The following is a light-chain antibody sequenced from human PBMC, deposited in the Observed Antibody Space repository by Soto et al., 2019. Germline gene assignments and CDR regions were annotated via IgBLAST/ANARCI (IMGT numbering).Light chain of an antibody. CDR2: AAS. CDR1: QDISND. CDR3: RHHNSYPLS. J-gene: IGKJ4*01. V-gene: IGKV1-17*01. Sequence: DIQMTQSPSSLSASVGDRVTITCRASQDISNDLGWYQQKPGKAPKRLIYAASRLQSGVPSRFNGRGSGTEFPLTITSLQPEDFATYYFRHHNSYPLSFGGGTRVEIK.